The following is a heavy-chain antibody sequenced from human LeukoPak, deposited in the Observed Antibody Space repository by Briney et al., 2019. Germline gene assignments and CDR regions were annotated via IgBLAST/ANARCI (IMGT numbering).Heavy chain of an antibody. Sequence: ASVKVSCKASGYTLTSYGISWVREAPGQGLEWMGWISAYNGNTNYAQKLQGRVTMTTDTSTSTAYMELRSLRSVDTAVYYCARDGLPTYNWFDPWGQGTLVTVSS. V-gene: IGHV1-18*01. CDR1: GYTLTSYG. J-gene: IGHJ5*02. CDR2: ISAYNGNT. D-gene: IGHD2-15*01. CDR3: ARDGLPTYNWFDP.